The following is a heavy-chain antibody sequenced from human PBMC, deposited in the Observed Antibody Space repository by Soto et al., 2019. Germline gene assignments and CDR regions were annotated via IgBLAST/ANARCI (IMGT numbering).Heavy chain of an antibody. Sequence: QVQLQESGPGLVKPSQTLFLTCTVSGGSISSGGYYWSWIRQHPGKGLEWIGYIYYSGSTYYNPSLKSRVTISVDTSKNQFSLKLSSVTAADTAVYYCARGGSSSPYFDSWGQGTLVTVSS. V-gene: IGHV4-31*03. CDR2: IYYSGST. J-gene: IGHJ4*02. CDR1: GGSISSGGYY. CDR3: ARGGSSSPYFDS. D-gene: IGHD6-13*01.